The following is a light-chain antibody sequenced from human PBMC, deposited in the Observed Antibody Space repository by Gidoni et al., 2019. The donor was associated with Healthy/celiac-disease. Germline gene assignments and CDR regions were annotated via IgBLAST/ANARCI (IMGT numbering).Light chain of an antibody. CDR3: QRSYSTPRT. Sequence: LQMTPSPSSLSASVGDRVTIPCRASQSISSFLNWYQQKPGKAPKLLIYAASSLQSGVPSRFSSSGSGKYFTLTISSLQPEDFATYYCQRSYSTPRTFXQXTRVEIK. CDR2: AAS. V-gene: IGKV1-39*01. CDR1: QSISSF. J-gene: IGKJ1*01.